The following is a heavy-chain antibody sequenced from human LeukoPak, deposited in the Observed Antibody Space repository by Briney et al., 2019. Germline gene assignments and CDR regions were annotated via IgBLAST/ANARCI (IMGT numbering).Heavy chain of an antibody. D-gene: IGHD3-10*01. CDR2: MNPNSGNT. CDR1: GYTFTSYD. Sequence: ASVKVSCKASGYTFTSYDINWVRQATGQGLEWMGWMNPNSGNTGYAQKFQGRVTMTRNTSISTAYMELSSLRSADTAVYYCARSGLPMVRGVIIKSYYYYGMDVWGQGTTVTVSS. J-gene: IGHJ6*02. V-gene: IGHV1-8*01. CDR3: ARSGLPMVRGVIIKSYYYYGMDV.